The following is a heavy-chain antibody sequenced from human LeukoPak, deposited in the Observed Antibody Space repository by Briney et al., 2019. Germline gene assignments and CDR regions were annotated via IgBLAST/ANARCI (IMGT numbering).Heavy chain of an antibody. V-gene: IGHV1-2*06. CDR1: GYTFTGYY. Sequence: ASVKVSCKASGYTFTGYYMHWVRQAPGQGLEWMGRINPNSGGTNYAQKFQGRVTITTDESTSTAYMELSSLRSEDTAVYYCAREPRYYYDSSGYLGYWGQGTLVTVSS. CDR3: AREPRYYYDSSGYLGY. D-gene: IGHD3-22*01. CDR2: INPNSGGT. J-gene: IGHJ4*02.